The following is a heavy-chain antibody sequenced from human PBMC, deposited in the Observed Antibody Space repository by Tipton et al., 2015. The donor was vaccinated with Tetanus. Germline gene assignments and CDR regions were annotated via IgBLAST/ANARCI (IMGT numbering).Heavy chain of an antibody. J-gene: IGHJ4*02. Sequence: GSLRLSCAASGFTFSDYYMSWIRQAPGKGLEWVSYISSSGSTIYYADSVKGRFTISRDNAKNSLYLQMNGLRAEDTAVYYCAREALIYYGSGSYSPSFDYWGQGTLVTVSS. CDR2: ISSSGSTI. CDR1: GFTFSDYY. CDR3: AREALIYYGSGSYSPSFDY. V-gene: IGHV3-11*01. D-gene: IGHD3-10*01.